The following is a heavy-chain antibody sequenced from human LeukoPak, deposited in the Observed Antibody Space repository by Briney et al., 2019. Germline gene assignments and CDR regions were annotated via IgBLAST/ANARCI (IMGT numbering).Heavy chain of an antibody. Sequence: GGSLRLSCAASGFTVSSYWMSWVRQAPGKGLEWVANIKQDGSEKYYVDSVKGRFTISRDNAKNSLYLQMNSLRAEDTAVYYCASGFLDHDYWGQGTLVTVSS. CDR1: GFTVSSYW. V-gene: IGHV3-7*01. CDR3: ASGFLDHDY. D-gene: IGHD3/OR15-3a*01. J-gene: IGHJ4*02. CDR2: IKQDGSEK.